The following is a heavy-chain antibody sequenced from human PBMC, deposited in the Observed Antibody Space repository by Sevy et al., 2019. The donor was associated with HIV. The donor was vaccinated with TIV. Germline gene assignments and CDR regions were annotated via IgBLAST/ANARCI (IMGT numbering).Heavy chain of an antibody. CDR1: GFTFSSYA. J-gene: IGHJ3*02. D-gene: IGHD5-12*01. CDR3: ARESSRRDGYNYRAFDI. Sequence: GGSLRLSCAASGFTFSSYAMHWVRQAPGKGLEWVAVISYDGSNKYYADSVKGRFTISRDNSKNTLYLQMNSLRAEDTAVYYCARESSRRDGYNYRAFDIWGQGTMVTVSS. CDR2: ISYDGSNK. V-gene: IGHV3-30-3*01.